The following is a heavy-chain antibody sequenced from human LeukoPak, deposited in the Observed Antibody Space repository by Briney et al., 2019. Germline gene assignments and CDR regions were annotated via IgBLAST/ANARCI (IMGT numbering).Heavy chain of an antibody. CDR2: IWYDGSNK. Sequence: PGRSLRLSCAASGFTFSSYGMHWVRQAPGKGLEWVAVIWYDGSNKYYADSVKGRFTISRDNSKNTLYLQMNSLRAEDTAVYYCAKELHDFIDYYMDVWGKGTTVTVSS. D-gene: IGHD3-3*01. J-gene: IGHJ6*03. V-gene: IGHV3-33*06. CDR3: AKELHDFIDYYMDV. CDR1: GFTFSSYG.